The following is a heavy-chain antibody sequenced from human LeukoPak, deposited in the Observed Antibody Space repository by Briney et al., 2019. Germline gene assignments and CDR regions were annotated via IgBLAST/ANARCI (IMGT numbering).Heavy chain of an antibody. CDR2: MNPNSGNT. J-gene: IGHJ6*02. V-gene: IGHV1-8*01. CDR3: ARGHLYYDSSGYYYGSWYYYYGMDV. CDR1: GYTFTSYD. Sequence: ASVKVSCKASGYTFTSYDIYWVRQATGQGLEWMGWMNPNSGNTGYAQKFQGRVTMTRNTSISTAYMELSSLRSEDTAVYYCARGHLYYDSSGYYYGSWYYYYGMDVWGQGTTVTVSS. D-gene: IGHD3-22*01.